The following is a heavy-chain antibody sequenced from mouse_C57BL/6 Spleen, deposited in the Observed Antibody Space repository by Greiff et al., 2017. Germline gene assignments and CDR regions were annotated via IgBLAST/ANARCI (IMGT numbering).Heavy chain of an antibody. V-gene: IGHV5-6*01. CDR1: GFTFSSYG. Sequence: EVQRVESGGDLVKPGGSLKLSCAASGFTFSSYGMSWVRQTPDKRLEWVATISSGGSYTYYPDSVKGRFTISRDNAKNTLYLQMSSLKSEDTAMYYCARTAAQATYFDYWGQGTTLTVSS. D-gene: IGHD3-2*02. CDR3: ARTAAQATYFDY. CDR2: ISSGGSYT. J-gene: IGHJ2*01.